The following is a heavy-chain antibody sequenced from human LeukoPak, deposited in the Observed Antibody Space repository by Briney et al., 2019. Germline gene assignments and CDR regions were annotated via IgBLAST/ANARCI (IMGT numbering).Heavy chain of an antibody. V-gene: IGHV1-69*02. CDR1: GRTFSSYT. Sequence: SVKVSCKASGRTFSSYTISWVRQAPGQGLEWMGRIIPILGIANYAQKFQGRVTITADKSTSTAYMELSSLRSEDTAVYYCARVRSSTSLGWFDPWGQGTLVTVSS. CDR2: IIPILGIA. D-gene: IGHD2-2*01. J-gene: IGHJ5*02. CDR3: ARVRSSTSLGWFDP.